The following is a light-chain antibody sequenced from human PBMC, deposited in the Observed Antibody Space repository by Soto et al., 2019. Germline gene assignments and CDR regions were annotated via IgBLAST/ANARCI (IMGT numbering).Light chain of an antibody. V-gene: IGLV2-23*01. Sequence: QSVLTQPASVSGSPGQSITISCTGTSSDVGSYNFVSWYQQHPGKAPKVMIYEGSKRPSGVSNRFSGSKSGNTASLTISGLQAEDEADYYCCSYAGVVFGGGTKLTVL. CDR2: EGS. CDR1: SSDVGSYNF. CDR3: CSYAGVV. J-gene: IGLJ2*01.